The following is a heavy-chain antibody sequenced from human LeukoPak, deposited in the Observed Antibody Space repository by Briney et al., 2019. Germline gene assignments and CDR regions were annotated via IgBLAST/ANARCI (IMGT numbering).Heavy chain of an antibody. J-gene: IGHJ4*02. V-gene: IGHV3-7*01. CDR1: GFTIIKYW. D-gene: IGHD3-22*01. CDR3: LPHYFGSSGYYHGY. Sequence: PGGSLRLSCAASGFTIIKYWMSWVRQAPGKGLEWVANINQGGSEKDYVDSVKGRFTISRDNAKNSLFLQMNSLRAEDTALYYCLPHYFGSSGYYHGYWGQGTLVTVSS. CDR2: INQGGSEK.